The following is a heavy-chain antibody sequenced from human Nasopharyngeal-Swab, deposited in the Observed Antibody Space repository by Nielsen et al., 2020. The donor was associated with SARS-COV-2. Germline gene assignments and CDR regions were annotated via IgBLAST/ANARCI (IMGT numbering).Heavy chain of an antibody. J-gene: IGHJ6*03. V-gene: IGHV4-59*08. CDR3: ARQNVLKHLEWTSTFYSYRIDV. CDR2: IYYNGRT. D-gene: IGHD2/OR15-2a*01. Sequence: SETLSLTCTVSGDSMITNSWIWIRQPPGKGLEWIGYIYYNGRTNYTTSLKSRVTVSLDTSRNQFSVKLDSVTAADTATYYCARQNVLKHLEWTSTFYSYRIDVWGKGTTVTVSS. CDR1: GDSMITNS.